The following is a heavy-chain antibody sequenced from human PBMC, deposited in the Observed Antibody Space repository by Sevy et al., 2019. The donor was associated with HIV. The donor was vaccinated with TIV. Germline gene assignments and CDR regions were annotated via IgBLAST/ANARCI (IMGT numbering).Heavy chain of an antibody. Sequence: GGSLRLSCAASEFTFSAYSTNWVRQAPGKGLEWVSYISSSSGTIYYADSVKGQFTISRDNAKSSLYLQMNGLRAEDTAVYYCARAGGDCYSKNECWFVSWGQGTLVTVSS. CDR3: ARAGGDCYSKNECWFVS. CDR2: ISSSSGTI. J-gene: IGHJ5*01. D-gene: IGHD2-21*01. CDR1: EFTFSAYS. V-gene: IGHV3-48*01.